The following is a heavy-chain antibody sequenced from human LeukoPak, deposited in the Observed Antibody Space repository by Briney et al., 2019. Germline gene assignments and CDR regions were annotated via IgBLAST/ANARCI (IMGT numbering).Heavy chain of an antibody. J-gene: IGHJ4*02. V-gene: IGHV4-30-2*01. CDR3: AGGLRSLFDY. CDR1: GGSISSGGYS. D-gene: IGHD3-16*01. CDR2: IYHSGST. Sequence: KASQTLSLTCAVSGGSISSGGYSWSWIRQPPGKGLEWIGYIYHSGSTYYNPSLKSRVTISVDRSKNQFSLKLSSVTAADTAVYYCAGGLRSLFDYWGQGTLVTVSS.